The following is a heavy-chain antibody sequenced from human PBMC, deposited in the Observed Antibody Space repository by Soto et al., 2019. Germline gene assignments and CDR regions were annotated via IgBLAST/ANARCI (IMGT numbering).Heavy chain of an antibody. CDR1: GYSFINYG. CDR2: ITTSNGKA. V-gene: IGHV1-18*01. Sequence: QVLLVQSGAEVKKPGASVKVSCKVSGYSFINYGISWVRHAPGQGLEWMGGITTSNGKANYAQKFQGRVTMTTDPSTSIAYMELRSLRSDDTAVYYCARDRDSSGSLSGYWGQGTLVTVSS. CDR3: ARDRDSSGSLSGY. D-gene: IGHD3-22*01. J-gene: IGHJ4*02.